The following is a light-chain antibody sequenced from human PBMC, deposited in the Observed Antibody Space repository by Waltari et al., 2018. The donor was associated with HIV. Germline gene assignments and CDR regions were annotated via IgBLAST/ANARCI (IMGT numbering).Light chain of an antibody. Sequence: QSALTQPASVSGSPGQSITISCTGTSRDVGGYHLLSWYQQHPGKAPKLMIYEVSKRPSGVSNRFSGSKSGNTASLTISGLQAEDEADYYCCAYAGSTTYVIFGGGTKLTVL. CDR2: EVS. CDR3: CAYAGSTTYVI. CDR1: SRDVGGYHL. V-gene: IGLV2-23*02. J-gene: IGLJ2*01.